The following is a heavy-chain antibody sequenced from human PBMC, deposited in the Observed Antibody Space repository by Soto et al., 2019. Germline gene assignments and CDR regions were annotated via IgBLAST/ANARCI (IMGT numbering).Heavy chain of an antibody. CDR2: ISYDGSNK. D-gene: IGHD3-22*01. Sequence: GSLKLSCASSGFTFSSLGMHGVRQAPGKGLEWVAVISYDGSNKYYADSVKGRFTISRDNSKNTLYLQMNSLRAEDTAVYYCAKTEMDYYDSSGPDYWGQGTLVTVSS. CDR3: AKTEMDYYDSSGPDY. CDR1: GFTFSSLG. V-gene: IGHV3-30*18. J-gene: IGHJ4*02.